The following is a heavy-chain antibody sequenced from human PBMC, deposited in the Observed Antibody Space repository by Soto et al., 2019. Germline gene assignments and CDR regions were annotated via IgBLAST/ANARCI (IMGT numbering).Heavy chain of an antibody. D-gene: IGHD3-10*01. CDR3: ARGRGAFDV. Sequence: EVQLLESGGGLVQPGGSLRLSCAASGFTFSSYAMSWVRQAPGKGLERVATNGGGQSAFYAGSVRGRFTISRDKSGDTLFLQMNSLTVDDTAVYYCARGRGAFDVWGQGTIVTVSS. J-gene: IGHJ3*01. CDR2: TNGGGQSA. CDR1: GFTFSSYA. V-gene: IGHV3-23*01.